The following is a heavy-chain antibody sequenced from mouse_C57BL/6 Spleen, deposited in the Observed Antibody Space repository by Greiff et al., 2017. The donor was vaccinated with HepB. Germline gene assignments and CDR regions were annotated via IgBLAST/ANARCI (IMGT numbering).Heavy chain of an antibody. CDR1: GYSITSGYY. CDR2: ISYDGSN. D-gene: IGHD1-1*01. Sequence: EVQLQESGPGLVKPSQSLSLTCSVTGYSITSGYYWNWIRQFPGNKLEWMGYISYDGSNNYNPSLKNRISITRDTSKNQLFLKLNSVTTEDTATYYCAREEPDYGSSSFDVWGTGTTVTVSS. J-gene: IGHJ1*03. V-gene: IGHV3-6*01. CDR3: AREEPDYGSSSFDV.